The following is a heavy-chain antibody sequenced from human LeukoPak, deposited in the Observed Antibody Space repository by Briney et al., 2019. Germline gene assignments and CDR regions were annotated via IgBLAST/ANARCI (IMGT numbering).Heavy chain of an antibody. Sequence: GGSLRLSCSASGFTFSSYAMSWVRQAPGKGLEWVSAISGSGGSTYYADSVKGRFTISRDNSKNTLYLQMNSLRADDTAVYYCAKDPYSSSWSTFFDYWGQGTLVSVSS. CDR2: ISGSGGST. V-gene: IGHV3-23*01. CDR3: AKDPYSSSWSTFFDY. J-gene: IGHJ4*02. CDR1: GFTFSSYA. D-gene: IGHD6-13*01.